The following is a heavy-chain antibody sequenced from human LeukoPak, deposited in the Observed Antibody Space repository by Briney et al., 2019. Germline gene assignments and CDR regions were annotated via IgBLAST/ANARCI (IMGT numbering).Heavy chain of an antibody. Sequence: GESLKISCKGSRDSFTNYWIGWVRQMPGKGLEWMGLIYPYDSDTRYSPSFQGQVTISVDKSISSAYLQWTSLKASDTALYFCARGPDGAYYFDSWGQGTLVSVSS. D-gene: IGHD1-14*01. CDR1: RDSFTNYW. CDR3: ARGPDGAYYFDS. J-gene: IGHJ4*02. V-gene: IGHV5-51*01. CDR2: IYPYDSDT.